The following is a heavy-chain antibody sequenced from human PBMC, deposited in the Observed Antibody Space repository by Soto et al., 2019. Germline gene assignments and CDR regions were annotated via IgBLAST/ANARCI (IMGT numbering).Heavy chain of an antibody. CDR3: AKDLRLYSSSWYEVGAFDI. V-gene: IGHV3-30*18. CDR1: GFTFGSYG. CDR2: ISYDGSNK. Sequence: LRLSCAASGFTFGSYGMHWVRHAPGNGLEWVAVISYDGSNKYYADSVKGRFTISRDNSKNTLYLQMNSLRAEDTAVYYCAKDLRLYSSSWYEVGAFDIWGQGTMVTVSS. D-gene: IGHD6-13*01. J-gene: IGHJ3*02.